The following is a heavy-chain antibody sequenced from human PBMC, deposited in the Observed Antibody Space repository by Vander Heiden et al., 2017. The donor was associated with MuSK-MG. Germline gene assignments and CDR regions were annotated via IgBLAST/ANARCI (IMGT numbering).Heavy chain of an antibody. CDR1: GFTGSGYV. J-gene: IGHJ6*03. CDR2: ISGSGGST. D-gene: IGHD2-21*02. V-gene: IGHV3-23*04. Sequence: EVQLVESGGGLVQPGGSLRLCCAASGFTGSGYVMSWVRQAPGKGLEWVSAISGSGGSTYYADSVKGRFTISRDNSKNTLYLQMNSLRAEDTAVYYCAKEGGGDFYYYSMDVWGQGTTVTVSS. CDR3: AKEGGGDFYYYSMDV.